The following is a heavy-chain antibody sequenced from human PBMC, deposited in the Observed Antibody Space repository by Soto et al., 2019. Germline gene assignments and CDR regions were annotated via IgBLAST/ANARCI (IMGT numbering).Heavy chain of an antibody. CDR2: ISSRSTYI. D-gene: IGHD1-26*01. Sequence: EVQLEESGGGLFKPGGSLRLSCAASGFPFISYTMNWVRQAPGKGLEWVSSISSRSTYIYYADSVKGRFTISRDNAKNALYLQMNSLRADDTAVYYCARDRYRSKWENGYYYYAIDVWGQGTTVTVS. CDR3: ARDRYRSKWENGYYYYAIDV. CDR1: GFPFISYT. V-gene: IGHV3-21*01. J-gene: IGHJ6*02.